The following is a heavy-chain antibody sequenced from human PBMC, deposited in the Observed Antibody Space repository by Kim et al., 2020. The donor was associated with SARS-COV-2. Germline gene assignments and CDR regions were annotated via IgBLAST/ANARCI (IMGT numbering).Heavy chain of an antibody. D-gene: IGHD6-13*01. CDR3: ARIIAAAGYNWFDP. Sequence: ARKFQGRVTMTRDTSTSTVYMELSSLRSEDTAVYYCARIIAAAGYNWFDPWGQGTLVTVSS. V-gene: IGHV1-46*01. J-gene: IGHJ5*02.